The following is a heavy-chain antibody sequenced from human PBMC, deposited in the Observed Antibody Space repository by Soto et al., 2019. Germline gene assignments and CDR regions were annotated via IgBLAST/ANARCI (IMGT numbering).Heavy chain of an antibody. CDR1: GFTFTSYS. D-gene: IGHD3-3*01. V-gene: IGHV3-23*01. CDR2: ISGSGGST. CDR3: AKDEYYDFWSGSSFDY. Sequence: GGSLRLSCSASGFTFTSYSLSWGRQAPGKGLEWVSGISGSGGSTYYADSVKGRFTISRDNSKNTLYLQMNSLRAEDTAVYYCAKDEYYDFWSGSSFDYWGQGTLVTVSS. J-gene: IGHJ4*02.